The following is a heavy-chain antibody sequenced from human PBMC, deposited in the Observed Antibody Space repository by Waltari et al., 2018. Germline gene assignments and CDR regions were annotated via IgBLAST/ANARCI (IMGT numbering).Heavy chain of an antibody. V-gene: IGHV3-23*01. CDR2: ISGSGSST. CDR1: GFTFNNYA. Sequence: EVQLSESGGGLVQPGGSLRLSCAASGFTFNNYAMTWVRQAPGKGLECVSAISGSGSSTHYADSLKGRFTIARDNSRSTLYLQMNTLRVEDTAVYYCATRPYDSGSYYFDCWGQGTLVTVSP. D-gene: IGHD3-10*01. J-gene: IGHJ4*02. CDR3: ATRPYDSGSYYFDC.